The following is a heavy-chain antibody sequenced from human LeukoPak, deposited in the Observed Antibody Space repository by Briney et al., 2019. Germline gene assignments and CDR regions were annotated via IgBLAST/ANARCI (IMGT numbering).Heavy chain of an antibody. CDR1: GYTFTSYD. CDR3: AIGPMYYDSSGYHYYFDY. V-gene: IGHV1-8*01. CDR2: MNPNSGNT. Sequence: ASVKVSCKASGYTFTSYDINWVRQATGQGLEWMGWMNPNSGNTGYAQKFQGRVTMTRNTSISTAYMELSSLRSEDTAVYYCAIGPMYYDSSGYHYYFDYWGQGTLVTVSS. D-gene: IGHD3-22*01. J-gene: IGHJ4*02.